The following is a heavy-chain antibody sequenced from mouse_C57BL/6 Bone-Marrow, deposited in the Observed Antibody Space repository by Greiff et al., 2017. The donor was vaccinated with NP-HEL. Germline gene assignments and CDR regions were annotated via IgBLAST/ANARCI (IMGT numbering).Heavy chain of an antibody. CDR1: GYSITSGYY. V-gene: IGHV3-6*01. J-gene: IGHJ4*01. D-gene: IGHD1-1*01. Sequence: EVQVVESGPGLVKPSQSLSLTCSVTGYSITSGYYWNWIRQFPGNKLEWMGYISYDGSNNYNPSLKNRISITRDTSKNQFFLKLNSVTTEDTATYYCARDRSRSSYVNAMDYWGQGTSVTVSS. CDR2: ISYDGSN. CDR3: ARDRSRSSYVNAMDY.